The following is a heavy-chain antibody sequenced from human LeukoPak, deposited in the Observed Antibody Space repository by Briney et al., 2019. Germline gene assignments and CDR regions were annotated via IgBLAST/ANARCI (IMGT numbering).Heavy chain of an antibody. CDR3: VRAAGPTKASDI. J-gene: IGHJ3*02. CDR1: GYIFGNYY. V-gene: IGHV1-69-2*01. CDR2: VDPQDGET. D-gene: IGHD1-26*01. Sequence: ATVKISCKTTGYIFGNYYIHWVQQAPGIGHEWVGRVDPQDGETMYAPKFQGRVIITADTSADTVYMELSSLRSEDTAVYYCVRAAGPTKASDIWGQGTMVTVSS.